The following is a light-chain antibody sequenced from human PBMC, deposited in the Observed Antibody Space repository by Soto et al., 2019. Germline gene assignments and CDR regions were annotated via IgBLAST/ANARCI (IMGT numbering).Light chain of an antibody. CDR1: QSVGSNY. Sequence: EIVLTQSPGTLSLSPGERATLSCRASQSVGSNYLAWYQQKPGQAPRLLIYGASSRATGIPDRFSGGGSGTDFPLTISRLEPEDFAFYYCHQYNYSPWTFGQGTKVEIK. V-gene: IGKV3-20*01. CDR3: HQYNYSPWT. CDR2: GAS. J-gene: IGKJ1*01.